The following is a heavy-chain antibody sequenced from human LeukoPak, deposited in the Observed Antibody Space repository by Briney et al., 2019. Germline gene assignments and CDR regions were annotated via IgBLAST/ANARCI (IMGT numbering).Heavy chain of an antibody. CDR2: MNPNSGNT. CDR1: GYTFTSYD. Sequence: ASVKVSCKASGYTFTSYDNNWVRQATGQGLEWMGWMNPNSGNTGYAQKFQGRVTMTRNTSISTPYMELSSLRSEDTAVYYCARGRKRWSSGSREYYFDYWGQGTLVTVSS. CDR3: ARGRKRWSSGSREYYFDY. D-gene: IGHD3-10*01. V-gene: IGHV1-8*01. J-gene: IGHJ4*02.